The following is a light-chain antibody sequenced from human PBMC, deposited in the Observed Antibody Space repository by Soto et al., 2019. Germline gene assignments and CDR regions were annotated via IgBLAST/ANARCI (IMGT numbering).Light chain of an antibody. CDR2: DVS. CDR1: SSDVGGYNY. J-gene: IGLJ1*01. Sequence: QSALTQPASVSGSPGQSIAISCTGTSSDVGGYNYVSWYQQHPGKAPILIIYDVSNRPSGVSNRFSGSKSGNTASLTISGLQSEDEGDYYCRSYANSNSLVFGTGTKLTVL. CDR3: RSYANSNSLV. V-gene: IGLV2-14*01.